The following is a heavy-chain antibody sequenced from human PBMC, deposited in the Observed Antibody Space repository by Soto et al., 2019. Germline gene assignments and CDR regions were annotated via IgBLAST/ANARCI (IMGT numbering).Heavy chain of an antibody. CDR3: SRGDY. J-gene: IGHJ4*02. CDR2: IYHSGAT. CDR1: GESIDTVGYY. Sequence: PSETLSLTCTVSGESIDTVGYYWTWIRQRPGRGLEWLGFIYHSGATYYSSSMKSRLSISIDRSQNQFSLKVTSVTAADTAVYFCSRGDYWGQGMLVTVSS. V-gene: IGHV4-31*03.